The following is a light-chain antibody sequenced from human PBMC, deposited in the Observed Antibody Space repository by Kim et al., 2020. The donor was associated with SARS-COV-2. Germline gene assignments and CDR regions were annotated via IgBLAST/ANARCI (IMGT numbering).Light chain of an antibody. CDR3: LQNYSNPLT. CDR2: AAS. V-gene: IGKV1-8*01. CDR1: QGICSY. Sequence: ASTGDRVTITCRASQGICSYLDWYQQIPGKAPKLLIYAASTLQSGVPSRFSGSGSGTDFTLTISCLQSEDFATYYCLQNYSNPLTFGGGTKVDIK. J-gene: IGKJ4*02.